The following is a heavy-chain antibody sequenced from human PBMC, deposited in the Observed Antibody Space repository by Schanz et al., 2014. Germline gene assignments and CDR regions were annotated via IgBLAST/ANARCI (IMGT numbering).Heavy chain of an antibody. CDR1: GFTFSSYA. Sequence: EVHLLESGGGLVQPGGSLRLSCAASGFTFSSYAMTWVRQAPGMGLEWVSAISGRDGSTYYADSVKGRFTISRDNSKNTLYLQMNSLRAEDTAVYYCARPALWFGDNCFDPWGQGTLVTVSS. D-gene: IGHD3-10*01. CDR3: ARPALWFGDNCFDP. J-gene: IGHJ5*02. CDR2: ISGRDGST. V-gene: IGHV3-23*01.